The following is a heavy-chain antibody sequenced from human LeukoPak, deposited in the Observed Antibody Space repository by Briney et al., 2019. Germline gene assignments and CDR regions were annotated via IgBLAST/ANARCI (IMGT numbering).Heavy chain of an antibody. CDR3: AREYYYDSSGYYEDI. CDR1: GGTSSSYA. J-gene: IGHJ3*02. CDR2: IIPIFGTA. V-gene: IGHV1-69*01. D-gene: IGHD3-22*01. Sequence: SSVKVSCKASGGTSSSYAISWVRQAPGQGLEWMGGIIPIFGTANYARKFQGRVTITADESTSTAYMELSSLRSEDTAVYYCAREYYYDSSGYYEDIWGQGTMVTVSS.